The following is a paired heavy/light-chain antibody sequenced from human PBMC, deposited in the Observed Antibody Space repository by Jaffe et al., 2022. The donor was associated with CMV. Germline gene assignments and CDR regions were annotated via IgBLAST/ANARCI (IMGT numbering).Light chain of an antibody. CDR1: SLRSFY. J-gene: IGLJ3*02. CDR2: GGN. Sequence: SSTLTQDPAVSVALGQTVRITCLGDSLRSFYANWYQQKPGQAPVLVIYGGNNRPSGIPDRLSAFTSGNTASLTITGAQAEDEADYYCNSRDTSGDRWVFGGGTKLTVL. V-gene: IGLV3-19*01. CDR3: NSRDTSGDRWV.
Heavy chain of an antibody. CDR1: GFTFSNYE. CDR2: ISSSGTVV. V-gene: IGHV3-48*03. D-gene: IGHD6-13*01. J-gene: IGHJ4*02. Sequence: EVQLVEFGGGSVQAGGSLRLSCAVSGFTFSNYEMSWVRQAPGKGLEWVSGISSSGTVVYYADSVKGRFTISRDNAKNSIYLQMDSLRVEDTALYYCARVEVTSSSWLKGEYYFDYWGQGTLATVSS. CDR3: ARVEVTSSSWLKGEYYFDY.